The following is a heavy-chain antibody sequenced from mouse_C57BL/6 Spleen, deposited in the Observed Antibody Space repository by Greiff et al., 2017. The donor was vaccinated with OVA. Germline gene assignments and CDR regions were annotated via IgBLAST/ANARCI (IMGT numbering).Heavy chain of an antibody. Sequence: DVHLVESGGGLVKPGGSLKLSCAASGFTFSDYGMHWVRQAPEKGLEWVAYISSGSSTIYYADTVKGRFTISRDNAKNTLFLQMTSLRSEDAAMYYCAREGGYQFDDWGKGTTLTVSS. CDR3: AREGGYQFDD. D-gene: IGHD3-2*02. J-gene: IGHJ2*01. V-gene: IGHV5-17*01. CDR2: ISSGSSTI. CDR1: GFTFSDYG.